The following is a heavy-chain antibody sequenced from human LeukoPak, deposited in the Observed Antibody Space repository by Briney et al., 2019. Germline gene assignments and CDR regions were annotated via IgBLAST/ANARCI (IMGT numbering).Heavy chain of an antibody. D-gene: IGHD4-11*01. V-gene: IGHV4-38-2*02. Sequence: SETLSLTCTVSGYSISSGYYWGWIRQPPGKGLEWIGSIYHSGSTYYNPSLKSRVTISVDTSKNQFSLKLTSVTAADTAMYYCAKGAVTKGFSMDFYYYYMDVWGKGTTVTVSS. CDR1: GYSISSGYY. CDR2: IYHSGST. CDR3: AKGAVTKGFSMDFYYYYMDV. J-gene: IGHJ6*03.